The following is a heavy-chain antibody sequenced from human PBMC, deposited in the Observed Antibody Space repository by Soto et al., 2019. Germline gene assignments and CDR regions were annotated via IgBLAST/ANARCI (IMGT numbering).Heavy chain of an antibody. CDR3: ARDQMTRAVAKNRPSTFDY. CDR1: GFTFSSYS. V-gene: IGHV3-21*01. Sequence: EVQLVESGGGLVKPGGSLRLSCAASGFTFSSYSMNWVRQAPGKGLEWVSSISSSSSYIYYADSVKGRFTISRDNAKNSLYLQMNSLRAEDTAVYYCARDQMTRAVAKNRPSTFDYWGQGTLVTVSS. J-gene: IGHJ4*02. D-gene: IGHD6-19*01. CDR2: ISSSSSYI.